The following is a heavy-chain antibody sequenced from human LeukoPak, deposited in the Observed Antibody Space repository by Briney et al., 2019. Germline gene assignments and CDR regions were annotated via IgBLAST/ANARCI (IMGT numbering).Heavy chain of an antibody. CDR2: INHSGST. CDR3: ARGPPTVVTPNYGDSHDY. D-gene: IGHD4-23*01. J-gene: IGHJ4*02. V-gene: IGHV4-34*01. Sequence: PSETLSLTCAVYGGSFRGYYWSWIRQPPGKGLEWIGEINHSGSTNYNPSLKSRVTISVDTSKNQFSLKLSSVTAADTAVYYCARGPPTVVTPNYGDSHDYWGQGTLVTVSS. CDR1: GGSFRGYY.